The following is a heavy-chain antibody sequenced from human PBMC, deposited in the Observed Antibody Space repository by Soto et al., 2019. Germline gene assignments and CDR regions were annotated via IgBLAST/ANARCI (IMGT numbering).Heavy chain of an antibody. D-gene: IGHD3-3*01. CDR1: GGAISGYY. CDR2: IYSSGST. V-gene: IGHV4-4*07. Sequence: SETLSLTCTVTGGAISGYYWTWMRQSAGGGLEWIGRIYSSGSTNYNPSLKSRVTISLDTSMNHFSPRLSSVTAADTAVYYCARGQRFSDWFDPWGQGTLVTVSS. J-gene: IGHJ5*02. CDR3: ARGQRFSDWFDP.